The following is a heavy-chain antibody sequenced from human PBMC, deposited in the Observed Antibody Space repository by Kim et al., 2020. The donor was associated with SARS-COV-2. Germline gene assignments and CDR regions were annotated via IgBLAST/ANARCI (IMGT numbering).Heavy chain of an antibody. J-gene: IGHJ5*02. V-gene: IGHV3-21*01. Sequence: GGSLRLSCVASGFIFSGYSVDWVRQAPGKGLEWVSSISSSSNYIYYADSVKGRFTISRDNAKNSLYLQMNSLRAEDTAVYYCATDGRDSVWGSWGQGTLVTVSS. CDR3: ATDGRDSVWGS. CDR2: ISSSSNYI. D-gene: IGHD3-16*01. CDR1: GFIFSGYS.